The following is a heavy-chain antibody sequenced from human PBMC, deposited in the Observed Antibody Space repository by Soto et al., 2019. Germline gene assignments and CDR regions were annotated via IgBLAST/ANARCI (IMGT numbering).Heavy chain of an antibody. V-gene: IGHV4-34*01. CDR2: INHSGST. J-gene: IGHJ6*03. Sequence: QVQLQQWGAGLLKPSETLSLTCAVYGGSFSGYYWSWIRQPPGKGLEWIGEINHSGSTNYNPSLKSRVTISVDTSKNQFSLKLSSVTAADTAVYYCARGVLWFGELPNTPYYYYMEVWGKGTTVTVSS. CDR3: ARGVLWFGELPNTPYYYYMEV. CDR1: GGSFSGYY. D-gene: IGHD3-10*01.